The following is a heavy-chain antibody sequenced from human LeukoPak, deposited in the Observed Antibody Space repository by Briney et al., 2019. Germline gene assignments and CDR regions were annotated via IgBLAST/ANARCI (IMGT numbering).Heavy chain of an antibody. D-gene: IGHD4-23*01. V-gene: IGHV3-48*03. CDR1: GFTFSSYE. CDR3: ARGGAYGGNSFDY. CDR2: ISSSGSTI. Sequence: PGGSLRLSCAASGFTFSSYEMNWVRQAPGKGLEWVSYISSSGSTIYYADSVKGRFTISRDNAKNSLYLQMNSLRAEDTVVYYCARGGAYGGNSFDYWGQGTLVTVSS. J-gene: IGHJ4*02.